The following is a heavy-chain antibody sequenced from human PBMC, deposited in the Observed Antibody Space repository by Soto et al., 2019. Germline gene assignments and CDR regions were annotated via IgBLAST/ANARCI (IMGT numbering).Heavy chain of an antibody. Sequence: PXGSLTLSCAASGFTFNIYGMHWVRQAPDKGLEWVALISYDGSNQYYADSVKGRFTISRDNSKNTLFLQMNSLRADDTAVYYCAKDQASGQGSFDSWGQGTPVTVSS. CDR3: AKDQASGQGSFDS. CDR1: GFTFNIYG. CDR2: ISYDGSNQ. J-gene: IGHJ4*02. V-gene: IGHV3-30*18.